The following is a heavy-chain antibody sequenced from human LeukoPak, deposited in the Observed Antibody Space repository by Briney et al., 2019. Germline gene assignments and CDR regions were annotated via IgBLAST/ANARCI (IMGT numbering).Heavy chain of an antibody. CDR3: ARPHCGGGTCYDY. CDR1: GFTFRSNW. D-gene: IGHD2-15*01. CDR2: IDPAGSGQ. V-gene: IGHV3-7*03. Sequence: PGGSLRLSCAASGFTFRSNWMSWLRQAPGKGLEWVTNIDPAGSGQYYVDSVKGRFIISRDNAKNSLYLQMNSLRAEDTAVYYCARPHCGGGTCYDYWGQGTLVTVS. J-gene: IGHJ4*02.